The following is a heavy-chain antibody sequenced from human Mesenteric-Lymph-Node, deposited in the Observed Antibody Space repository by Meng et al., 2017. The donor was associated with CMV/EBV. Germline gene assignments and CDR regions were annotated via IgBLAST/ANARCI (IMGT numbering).Heavy chain of an antibody. J-gene: IGHJ5*02. CDR3: AKEYCSNGVCYSDWFDP. CDR2: ISGSGGIT. D-gene: IGHD2-8*01. CDR1: FTFSSYA. Sequence: FTFSSYAMSWVRQAPGKGLEWVSGISGSGGITYYADSVKGRFTISRDNSKNTLYLQMNNLRAEDTAVYHCAKEYCSNGVCYSDWFDPWGQGTLVTVSS. V-gene: IGHV3-23*01.